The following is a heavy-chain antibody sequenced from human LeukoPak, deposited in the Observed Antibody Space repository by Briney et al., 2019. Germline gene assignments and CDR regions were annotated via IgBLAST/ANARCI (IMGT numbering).Heavy chain of an antibody. CDR1: GVTFSSYS. D-gene: IGHD3-10*01. V-gene: IGHV3-21*01. J-gene: IGHJ4*02. CDR3: ASVDYYGSGNYYNDVDY. Sequence: GGSLRLSCAASGVTFSSYSMNWVRQAPGKGLEWVSSISSSSSYIYYADSVKGRFTISRDNAKNSLYLQMNSLRAEDTAVYYCASVDYYGSGNYYNDVDYWGQGTLVTVSS. CDR2: ISSSSSYI.